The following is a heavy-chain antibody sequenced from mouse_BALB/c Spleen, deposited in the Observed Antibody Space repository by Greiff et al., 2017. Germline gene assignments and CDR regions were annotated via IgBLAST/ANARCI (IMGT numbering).Heavy chain of an antibody. J-gene: IGHJ3*01. D-gene: IGHD2-4*01. V-gene: IGHV5-6-3*01. CDR1: GFTFSSYG. CDR2: INSNGGST. CDR3: AREGGMITTWFAY. Sequence: QLVESGGGLVQPGGSLKLSCAASGFTFSSYGMSWVRQTPDKRLELVATINSNGGSTYYPDSVKGRFTISRDNAKNTLYLQMSSLKSEDTAMYYCAREGGMITTWFAYWGQGTLVTVSA.